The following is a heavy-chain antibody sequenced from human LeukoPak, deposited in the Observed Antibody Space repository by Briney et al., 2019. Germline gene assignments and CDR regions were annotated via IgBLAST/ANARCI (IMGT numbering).Heavy chain of an antibody. D-gene: IGHD6-13*01. CDR3: AKSPRSAADNWFDP. V-gene: IGHV3-23*01. J-gene: IGHJ5*02. CDR2: ISGSGGST. Sequence: GGSLRLSCAASGFTFSSYAMNWVRQAPGKGLEWVSGISGSGGSTYYADSVKGRFTISRDKSKNTLYLQMNSLTVEDTAVYYCAKSPRSAADNWFDPWGQGTLVTVSS. CDR1: GFTFSSYA.